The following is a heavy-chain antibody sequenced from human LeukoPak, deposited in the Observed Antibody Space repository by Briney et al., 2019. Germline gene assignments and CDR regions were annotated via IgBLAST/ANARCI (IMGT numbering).Heavy chain of an antibody. Sequence: GGSLRLSCAASGPTFSSYEMNWVRQAPGKGLEWVSYISSSGSTIYYADSVKGRFTISRDNAKNSLYLQMNSLRAEDTAVYYCARDILIGYCSGGSCHHQYWGQGTLVTVSS. V-gene: IGHV3-48*03. J-gene: IGHJ4*02. D-gene: IGHD2-15*01. CDR1: GPTFSSYE. CDR2: ISSSGSTI. CDR3: ARDILIGYCSGGSCHHQY.